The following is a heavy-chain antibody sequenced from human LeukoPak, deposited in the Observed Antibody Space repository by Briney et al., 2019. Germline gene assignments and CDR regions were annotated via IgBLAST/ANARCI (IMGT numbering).Heavy chain of an antibody. CDR3: ARWRYSGSRKGYFQH. V-gene: IGHV1-18*01. CDR1: GYTFTSYG. CDR2: ISAYNGNT. D-gene: IGHD1-26*01. Sequence: ASVKVSCKASGYTFTSYGICWVRQAPGQGLEWMGWISAYNGNTNYAQKLQGRVTMTTDTSTSTAYMELRSLRSDDTAVYYCARWRYSGSRKGYFQHWGQGTLVTVSS. J-gene: IGHJ1*01.